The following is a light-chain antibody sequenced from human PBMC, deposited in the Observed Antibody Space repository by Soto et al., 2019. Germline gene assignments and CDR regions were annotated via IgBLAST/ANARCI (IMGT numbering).Light chain of an antibody. V-gene: IGKV3-15*01. CDR1: ENIGSD. CDR2: AAG. Sequence: TQSPDTLSVKPGERATLSCRASENIGSDYLAWYQQKPGQPPSLLIFAAGSRATGIPHRFTGGGSGTEFTLTINSLQSEDFAVYFCQQYNNSPVTFGGGTKVDTK. J-gene: IGKJ4*02. CDR3: QQYNNSPVT.